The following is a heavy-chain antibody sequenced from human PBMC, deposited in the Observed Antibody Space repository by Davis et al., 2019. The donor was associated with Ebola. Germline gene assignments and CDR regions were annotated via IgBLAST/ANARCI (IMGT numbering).Heavy chain of an antibody. Sequence: GESLKISCAVSGFTFSNYNMNWVRQTPGKGLEWVSHISDDSTSTYYADSVKGRFTISRDNSKNTLYLQMNSLRAEDTAVYYCVAEIYYYYGMDVWGQGTTVTVSS. J-gene: IGHJ6*02. V-gene: IGHV3-48*01. CDR2: ISDDSTST. CDR1: GFTFSNYN. CDR3: VAEIYYYYGMDV. D-gene: IGHD1-14*01.